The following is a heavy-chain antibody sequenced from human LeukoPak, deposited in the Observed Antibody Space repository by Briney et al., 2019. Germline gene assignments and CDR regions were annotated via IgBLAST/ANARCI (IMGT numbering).Heavy chain of an antibody. CDR1: GGSISSSSYY. V-gene: IGHV4-39*07. CDR2: IYYSGST. CDR3: ARVLRSSWYPSNMNELDY. Sequence: PSETLSLTCTVSGGSISSSSYYWGWIRQPPGKGLEWIGSIYYSGSTYYNPSLKSRVTISVDTSKNQFSLKLSSVTAADTAVYYCARVLRSSWYPSNMNELDYWGQGTLVTVSS. J-gene: IGHJ4*02. D-gene: IGHD6-13*01.